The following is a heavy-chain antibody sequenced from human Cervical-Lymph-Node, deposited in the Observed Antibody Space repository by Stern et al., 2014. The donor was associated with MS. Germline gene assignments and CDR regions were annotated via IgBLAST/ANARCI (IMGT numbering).Heavy chain of an antibody. CDR3: AHSLGAFGMDV. J-gene: IGHJ6*02. Sequence: QITLKESGPTLVKPKQTLTLTCTFSGFSLSSVGVGVGWVRQPPGKALEWLGLLYWDDDKRYRPSLKNRLNITKDTSKNQVFLSITHLDPVDTGTYYCAHSLGAFGMDVWGQGTTVTVSS. CDR2: LYWDDDK. V-gene: IGHV2-5*02. CDR1: GFSLSSVGVG.